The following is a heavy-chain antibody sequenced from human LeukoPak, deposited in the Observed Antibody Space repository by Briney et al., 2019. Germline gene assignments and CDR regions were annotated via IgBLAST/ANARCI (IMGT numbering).Heavy chain of an antibody. Sequence: ASVKVSCKTSGYTFSDFYMHWVRQAPGQGLEWMGWINPKTGGITYSQKFKGRVSMTRDTSMNTTHMELTGLTSGDTAVYYCAREWGPNYVQGWFDPWGQGTLVSVSS. CDR3: AREWGPNYVQGWFDP. J-gene: IGHJ5*02. CDR1: GYTFSDFY. CDR2: INPKTGGI. D-gene: IGHD3-10*02. V-gene: IGHV1-2*02.